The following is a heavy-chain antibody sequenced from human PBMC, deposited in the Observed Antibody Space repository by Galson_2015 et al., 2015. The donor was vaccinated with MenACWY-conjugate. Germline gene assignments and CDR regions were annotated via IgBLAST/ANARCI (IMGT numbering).Heavy chain of an antibody. J-gene: IGHJ4*02. Sequence: SLRLSCAVSGFTSSSYWMSWVRQAPGKGLEWVANVKQDGREKNYVDSVKGRFTISRDNAGNSVYLQMDSLRVEDTAVYYCARDTRGHFDYWGQGTLVTASS. V-gene: IGHV3-7*03. CDR2: VKQDGREK. CDR3: ARDTRGHFDY. CDR1: GFTSSSYW.